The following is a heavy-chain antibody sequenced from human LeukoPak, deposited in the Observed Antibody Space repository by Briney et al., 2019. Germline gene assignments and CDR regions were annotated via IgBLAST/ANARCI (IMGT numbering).Heavy chain of an antibody. D-gene: IGHD6-19*01. CDR1: GYSFTSYW. J-gene: IGHJ4*02. CDR3: ARAGDSSGWYESLFDY. CDR2: IYPGDSDT. Sequence: GESLKISCKGSGYSFTSYWIGWVRQMPGKGLEWMGIIYPGDSDTRYSPSFQGQVTISADKSISTAYLQWSSLKASDTAMYYCARAGDSSGWYESLFDYWGQGTLVTVSS. V-gene: IGHV5-51*01.